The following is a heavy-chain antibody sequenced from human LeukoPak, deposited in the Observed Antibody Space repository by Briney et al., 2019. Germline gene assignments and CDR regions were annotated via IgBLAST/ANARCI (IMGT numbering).Heavy chain of an antibody. V-gene: IGHV1-18*01. CDR2: ISAYNGNT. CDR3: ARVIVAGHPYYFDY. CDR1: GYTFTSYG. D-gene: IGHD5-12*01. J-gene: IGHJ4*02. Sequence: ASVKVSCKASGYTFTSYGISRMRPAPGQGLERMGRISAYNGNTNYAQKLQGRVTMTTDTSTSTAYMELRSLRSDDTAVYYCARVIVAGHPYYFDYWGQGTLVTVSS.